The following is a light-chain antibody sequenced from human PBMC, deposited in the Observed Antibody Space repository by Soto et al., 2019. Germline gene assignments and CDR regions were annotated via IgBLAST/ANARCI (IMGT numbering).Light chain of an antibody. J-gene: IGLJ1*01. Sequence: QSVLTQPPSVSGSPGQSVTISCTGTSSDVGNYNRVSWYQQPPGTAPKVIIYEVSNRPSGVPDRFSGSKSGNTASLTISGLQAEDEADYYCSSYTSSSTYVFGTGTQLTVL. V-gene: IGLV2-18*02. CDR1: SSDVGNYNR. CDR2: EVS. CDR3: SSYTSSSTYV.